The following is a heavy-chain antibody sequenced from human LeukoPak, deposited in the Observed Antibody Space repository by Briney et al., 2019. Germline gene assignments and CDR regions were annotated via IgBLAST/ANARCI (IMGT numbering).Heavy chain of an antibody. CDR1: GFTFSSYS. CDR3: ARAGYYDSSGTKGFDY. V-gene: IGHV3-21*01. Sequence: GGSLRLSCAASGFTFSSYSMNWVRQAPGKGLEWVSSISSSSSYIYYADSVKGRITISRDNAKNSLYLQMNGLRAEDTAVYYCARAGYYDSSGTKGFDYWGQGTLVTVSS. CDR2: ISSSSSYI. J-gene: IGHJ4*02. D-gene: IGHD3-22*01.